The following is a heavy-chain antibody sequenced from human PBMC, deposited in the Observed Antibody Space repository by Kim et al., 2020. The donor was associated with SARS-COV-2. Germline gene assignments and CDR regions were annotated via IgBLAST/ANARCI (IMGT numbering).Heavy chain of an antibody. D-gene: IGHD3-3*01. Sequence: SETLSLTCTVSGGSISSGDYYWSWIRQPPGKGLEWIGYIYYSGSTYYNPSLKSRVTISVDTSKNQFSLKLSSVTAADTAVYYCARGVYDFWSGPYFDYWGQGTLVTVSS. CDR2: IYYSGST. CDR3: ARGVYDFWSGPYFDY. J-gene: IGHJ4*02. V-gene: IGHV4-30-4*01. CDR1: GGSISSGDYY.